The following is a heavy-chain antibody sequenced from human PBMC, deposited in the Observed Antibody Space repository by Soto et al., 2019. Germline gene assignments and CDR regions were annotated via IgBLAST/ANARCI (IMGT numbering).Heavy chain of an antibody. CDR2: IYYTGST. Sequence: QVQLQESGPGLVKPSQTLSLTCTVSGGSISSGGYYWSWIRQHPGKGLEWIGYIYYTGSTYYNPSLKSRVTISVDTSKNQFSLKLSSVTAADTAVYYCVRRVAVKLRYYFDYWGQGTLVTVS. D-gene: IGHD6-19*01. CDR1: GGSISSGGYY. CDR3: VRRVAVKLRYYFDY. J-gene: IGHJ4*02. V-gene: IGHV4-30-4*08.